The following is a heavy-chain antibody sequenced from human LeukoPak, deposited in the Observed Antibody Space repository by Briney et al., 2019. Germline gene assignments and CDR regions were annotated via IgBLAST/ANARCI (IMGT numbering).Heavy chain of an antibody. CDR3: ARHRAYYYDSSGYYFDY. CDR1: GGSISSYY. D-gene: IGHD3-22*01. J-gene: IGHJ4*02. Sequence: SETLSLTCTVSGGSISSYYWGWIRQPPGKGLEWIGSIYYSGSTYYNPSLKSRVTISVDTSKNQFSLKLSSVTAADTAVYYCARHRAYYYDSSGYYFDYWGQGTLVTVSS. V-gene: IGHV4-39*01. CDR2: IYYSGST.